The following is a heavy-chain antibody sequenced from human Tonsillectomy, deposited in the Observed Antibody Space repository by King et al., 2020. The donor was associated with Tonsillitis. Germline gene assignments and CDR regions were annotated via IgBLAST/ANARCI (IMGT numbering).Heavy chain of an antibody. Sequence: VQLVESGGGVVQPGRSLRLSCTASGFTFSTYGIHWVRQAPGKGLEWVAVVSYDGMNKFYADSVKGRFTISRDDSKNTLYLQRNSLKPEDTAVYYCAKDLGDVAVAGDFDYWGQGTLVTVSS. CDR1: GFTFSTYG. CDR3: AKDLGDVAVAGDFDY. J-gene: IGHJ4*02. CDR2: VSYDGMNK. V-gene: IGHV3-30*18. D-gene: IGHD6-19*01.